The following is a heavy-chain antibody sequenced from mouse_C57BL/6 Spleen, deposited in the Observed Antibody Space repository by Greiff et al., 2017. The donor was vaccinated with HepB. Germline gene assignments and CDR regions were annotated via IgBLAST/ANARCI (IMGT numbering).Heavy chain of an antibody. Sequence: VQLQQSGPELVKPGASVKISCKASGYAFSSSWMNWVKQRPGKGLEWIGRIYPGDGDTNYNGKFKGKATLTADKSSSTAYMQLSSLTSEDSAVYFCAGSGTGYYFDYWGQGTTLTVSS. CDR2: IYPGDGDT. V-gene: IGHV1-82*01. D-gene: IGHD3-3*01. J-gene: IGHJ2*01. CDR3: AGSGTGYYFDY. CDR1: GYAFSSSW.